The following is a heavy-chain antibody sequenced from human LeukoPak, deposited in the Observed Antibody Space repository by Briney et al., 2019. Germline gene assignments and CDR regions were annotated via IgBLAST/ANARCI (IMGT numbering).Heavy chain of an antibody. J-gene: IGHJ5*02. CDR1: GFTVSSNY. D-gene: IGHD3-22*01. V-gene: IGHV3-66*01. CDR2: IYSGGST. CDR3: ARNYYDSSGYYYGYNWFDP. Sequence: PGGSLRLSCAASGFTVSSNYMSWVRQAPGKGLEWVSDIYSGGSTYYADSVKGRFTISRDNSKNTLYLQMNSLRAEDTAVYYCARNYYDSSGYYYGYNWFDPWGQGTLVTVSS.